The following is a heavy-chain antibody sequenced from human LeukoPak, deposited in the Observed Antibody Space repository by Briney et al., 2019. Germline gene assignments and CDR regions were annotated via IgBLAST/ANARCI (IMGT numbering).Heavy chain of an antibody. J-gene: IGHJ5*02. CDR3: AREALSGWYEWFDP. V-gene: IGHV3-13*01. CDR2: IGKSGHT. CDR1: GFTFSSYD. D-gene: IGHD6-19*01. Sequence: GGSLRLSCAASGFTFSSYDMHWVRQVTGKGLEWVSGIGKSGHTYYAGSVKGRFTISRENAKNSLYLQMNDLRAGDTAVYYCAREALSGWYEWFDPWGQGTLVTVSS.